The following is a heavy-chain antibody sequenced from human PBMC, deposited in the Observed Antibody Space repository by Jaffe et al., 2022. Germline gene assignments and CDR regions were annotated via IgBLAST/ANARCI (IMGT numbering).Heavy chain of an antibody. CDR1: GYTFTSYY. V-gene: IGHV1-46*01. CDR2: INPSGGST. Sequence: QVQLVQSGAEVKKPGASVKVSCKASGYTFTSYYMHWVRQAPGQGLEWMGIINPSGGSTSYAQKFQGRVTMTRDTSTSTVYMELSSLRSEDTAVYYCALYYDYVWGSYRHFDYWGQGTLVTVSS. D-gene: IGHD3-16*02. J-gene: IGHJ4*02. CDR3: ALYYDYVWGSYRHFDY.